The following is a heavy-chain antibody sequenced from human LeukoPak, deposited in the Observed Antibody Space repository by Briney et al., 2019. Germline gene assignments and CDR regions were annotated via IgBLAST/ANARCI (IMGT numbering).Heavy chain of an antibody. CDR2: INHSGST. CDR3: ARRVRIAAAKKSRADLDY. CDR1: GFTFDDYA. Sequence: GSLRLSCAASGFTFDDYAMHWVRHAPGKGLEWIGEINHSGSTNYNPSLKSRVTISVDTSKNQFSLKLSSVTAADTAVYYCARRVRIAAAKKSRADLDYWGQGTLVTVSS. J-gene: IGHJ4*02. D-gene: IGHD6-13*01. V-gene: IGHV4-34*01.